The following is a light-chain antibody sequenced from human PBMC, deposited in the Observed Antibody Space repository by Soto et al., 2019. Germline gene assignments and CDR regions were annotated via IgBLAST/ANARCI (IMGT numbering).Light chain of an antibody. CDR3: HHYGGSPIT. Sequence: EIVLTQSPATLSLSPGERATLSCMASQSVSSYLAWYQQKPGQAPRLLIYGASTRATGIPDRFSGSGSGTDFTLTISRLEPEDFAVYYCHHYGGSPITFGQGTRLEIK. CDR1: QSVSSY. J-gene: IGKJ5*01. V-gene: IGKV3-20*01. CDR2: GAS.